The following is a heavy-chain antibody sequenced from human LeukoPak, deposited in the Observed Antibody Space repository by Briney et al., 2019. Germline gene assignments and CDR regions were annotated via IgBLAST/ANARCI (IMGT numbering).Heavy chain of an antibody. CDR3: ARGPDVWGSYRLFDY. CDR1: GGSISSYY. D-gene: IGHD3-16*01. V-gene: IGHV4-59*01. Sequence: SETLSLTCTVSGGSISSYYWSWIRQPPGKGLEWIGYIYYSGSTNYNPSLKSRVTVSVDTSKNQFSLKLSSVTAADTAVYYCARGPDVWGSYRLFDYWGQGTLVTDSS. J-gene: IGHJ4*02. CDR2: IYYSGST.